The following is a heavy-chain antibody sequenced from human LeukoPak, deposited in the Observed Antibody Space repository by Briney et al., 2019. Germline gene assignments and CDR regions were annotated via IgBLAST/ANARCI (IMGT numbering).Heavy chain of an antibody. CDR3: ARASWDTAGIDY. CDR1: GDSVSSNSAA. J-gene: IGHJ4*02. Sequence: SQTLSLTCAISGDSVSSNSAAWSWIRQSPSRGLEWLGRTYYRSKWYNDYAVSVKSRITINPDTSKNQFSLQLSSVTPEDTAVYYCARASWDTAGIDYWGQGTLVTVSS. CDR2: TYYRSKWYN. D-gene: IGHD5-18*01. V-gene: IGHV6-1*01.